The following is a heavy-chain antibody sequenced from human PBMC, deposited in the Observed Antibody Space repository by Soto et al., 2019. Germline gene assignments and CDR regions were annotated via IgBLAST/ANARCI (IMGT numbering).Heavy chain of an antibody. D-gene: IGHD3-10*01. V-gene: IGHV3-48*01. Sequence: EVQLVESGGGLVQPGGSLRLSCAASGFTFSSYSMNWVRQAPGKGLEWVSYISSSSSTIYYADFVKGRFTISRDNAKNSLYLQMNSLRAEDTAVYYCARDRVPLDYWGQGTLVTVSS. CDR3: ARDRVPLDY. CDR1: GFTFSSYS. CDR2: ISSSSSTI. J-gene: IGHJ4*02.